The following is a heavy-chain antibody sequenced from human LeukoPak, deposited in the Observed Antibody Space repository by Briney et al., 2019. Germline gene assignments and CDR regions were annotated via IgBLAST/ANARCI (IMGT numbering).Heavy chain of an antibody. CDR3: AEDPVAGKNPYYY. J-gene: IGHJ4*02. Sequence: GGSVRLSCAASGFTFSNYAMSWVRQAAGKGLDWVAARSGRGGSTYYADPVEGRFTIPRDNSKNTLYLQMNSLRAEDTAVYSLAEDPVAGKNPYYYWGQGTLVTVSS. V-gene: IGHV3-23*01. CDR2: RSGRGGST. D-gene: IGHD6-19*01. CDR1: GFTFSNYA.